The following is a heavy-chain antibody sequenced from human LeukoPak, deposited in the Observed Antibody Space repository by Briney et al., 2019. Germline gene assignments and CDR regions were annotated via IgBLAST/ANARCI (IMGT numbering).Heavy chain of an antibody. CDR1: GYTFTSYG. V-gene: IGHV1-2*02. CDR3: ASQYSGWNPEGWFDP. D-gene: IGHD3-10*01. CDR2: INPNSGGT. J-gene: IGHJ5*02. Sequence: GASVKVSCKASGYTFTSYGISWVRQAPGQGLEWMGWINPNSGGTNYAQKFQGRVTMTRDTSISTAYMELSRLRSDDTAVYYCASQYSGWNPEGWFDPWGQGTLVTVSS.